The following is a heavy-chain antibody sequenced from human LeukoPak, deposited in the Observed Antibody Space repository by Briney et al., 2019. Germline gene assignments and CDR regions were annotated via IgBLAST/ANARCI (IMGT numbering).Heavy chain of an antibody. CDR2: INHSGST. CDR3: ARVVYRNDAFDI. J-gene: IGHJ3*02. Sequence: SETLSLTCAVYGGSFSGYYWSWIRQPPGKGLEWIGEINHSGSTNYNPSLKSRVTISVDTSKNQFSLKLSSVTAADTAVYYCARVVYRNDAFDIWGQGTMVTVSS. D-gene: IGHD3-10*01. V-gene: IGHV4-34*01. CDR1: GGSFSGYY.